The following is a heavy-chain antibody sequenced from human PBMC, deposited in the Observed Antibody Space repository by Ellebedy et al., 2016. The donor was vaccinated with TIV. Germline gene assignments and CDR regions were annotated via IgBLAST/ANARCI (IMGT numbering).Heavy chain of an antibody. D-gene: IGHD2-2*01. CDR3: ARFCSSPSCNSSREYSYYGMDV. J-gene: IGHJ6*02. Sequence: AASVKVSCKASAYTFTGFYMHWVRQAPGHGLEGGGWIIPNSGGTNYEQRFQGRVTMTRDTSTSTAYMELNQLRSDDTAMYYCARFCSSPSCNSSREYSYYGMDVWGQGTTVTVSS. CDR1: AYTFTGFY. V-gene: IGHV1-2*02. CDR2: IIPNSGGT.